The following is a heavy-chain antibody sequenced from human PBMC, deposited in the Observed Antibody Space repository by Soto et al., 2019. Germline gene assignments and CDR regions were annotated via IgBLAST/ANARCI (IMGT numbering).Heavy chain of an antibody. CDR3: LNIPHY. V-gene: IGHV1-69*02. CDR2: IIPIHGIA. Sequence: QVQLVQSGAAVKNPGSSVKDSCKASRGSFSRSTISWVRQSHGQWLEWMGRIIPIHGIANYAQKFQCRVTITAETSTRRAYMELSSLRAEDTAVSCCLNIPHYWGQGTMVTVSS. J-gene: IGHJ4*02. CDR1: RGSFSRST.